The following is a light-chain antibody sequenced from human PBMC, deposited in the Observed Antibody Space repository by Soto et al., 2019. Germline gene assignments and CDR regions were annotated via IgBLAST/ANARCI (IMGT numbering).Light chain of an antibody. CDR2: DVT. Sequence: QSALTQPASVSGSPGQSITISCTGASGDVGAYNFVSWYQQHPGKAPKLMIYDVTHRPSGVSNRFSGSKSGNTASLTISGLQAEDEADYYCLSYSSSTSPYVLGTTTKLTVL. CDR3: LSYSSSTSPYV. CDR1: SGDVGAYNF. J-gene: IGLJ1*01. V-gene: IGLV2-14*01.